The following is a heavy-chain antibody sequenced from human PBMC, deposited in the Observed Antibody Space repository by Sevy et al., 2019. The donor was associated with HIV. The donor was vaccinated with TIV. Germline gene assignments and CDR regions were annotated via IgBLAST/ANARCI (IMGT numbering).Heavy chain of an antibody. V-gene: IGHV3-23*01. CDR1: GFTFSNYA. CDR3: AKEWTQLSDWYGELDY. D-gene: IGHD6-19*01. Sequence: GGSLRLSCAASGFTFSNYAMSWVRQAPGKGLEWVSSIRISGGNTYYADSVKGRFTISRDNSKNTLYLQMNSLRAEDTAVYYCAKEWTQLSDWYGELDYWGQGSLVTVPQ. CDR2: IRISGGNT. J-gene: IGHJ4*02.